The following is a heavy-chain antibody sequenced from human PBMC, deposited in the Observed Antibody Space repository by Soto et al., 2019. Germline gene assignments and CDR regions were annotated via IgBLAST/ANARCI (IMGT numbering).Heavy chain of an antibody. V-gene: IGHV4-59*01. J-gene: IGHJ4*02. D-gene: IGHD5-12*01. CDR2: NYHSGTT. Sequence: SETLSLTCAVSGVTISTYYWSWIRQPPGKGLEWIGYNYHSGTTNYNPSLKSRVIISVDTSKNQFSLRLTSVTAADTAIYYCVREAYIGYGHAIDHWGQGILVTVPS. CDR1: GVTISTYY. CDR3: VREAYIGYGHAIDH.